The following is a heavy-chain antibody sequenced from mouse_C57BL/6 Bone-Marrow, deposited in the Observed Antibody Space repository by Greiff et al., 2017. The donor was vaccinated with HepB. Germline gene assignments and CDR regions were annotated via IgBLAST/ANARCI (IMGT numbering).Heavy chain of an antibody. Sequence: QVQLQQSGAELVRPGTSVKMSCKASGYTFTNYWIGWAKQRPGHGLEWIGDIYPGGGYTNYNEKFKGKATLTADKSSSTAYMQFSSLTSEDSAIYYCARRAYYGSSYGYFDVWGTGTTVTVSS. CDR1: GYTFTNYW. CDR3: ARRAYYGSSYGYFDV. J-gene: IGHJ1*03. V-gene: IGHV1-63*01. CDR2: IYPGGGYT. D-gene: IGHD1-1*01.